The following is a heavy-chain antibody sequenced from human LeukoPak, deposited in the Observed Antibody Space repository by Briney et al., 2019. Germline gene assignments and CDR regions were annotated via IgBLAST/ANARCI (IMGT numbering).Heavy chain of an antibody. V-gene: IGHV3-74*01. J-gene: IGHJ4*02. CDR2: IKSDGSRT. D-gene: IGHD5-12*01. Sequence: GGSLRLSCAAYGFTFNTYWRHWVRQAPGKGLVWVSHIKSDGSRTTYADSVKGRFTISRDNAKNTLYLQMNSLRAEDTAVYYCARDRGYTQDYWGQGTLVSVSS. CDR1: GFTFNTYW. CDR3: ARDRGYTQDY.